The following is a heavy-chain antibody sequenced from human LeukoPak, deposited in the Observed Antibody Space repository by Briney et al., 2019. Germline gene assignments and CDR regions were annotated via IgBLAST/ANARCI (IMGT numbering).Heavy chain of an antibody. CDR2: IYDSGST. D-gene: IGHD6-13*01. CDR3: ASSYSNSWFRFDY. V-gene: IGHV4-59*01. J-gene: IGHJ4*02. Sequence: SETLSLTCTVSGGSINSYYWSWIRQPPGKGLEWIGYIYDSGSTNYNPSLKSRVTISVDTSKNQFSLKLTSVTAADTAVYYCASSYSNSWFRFDYWGQGTLVTVSS. CDR1: GGSINSYY.